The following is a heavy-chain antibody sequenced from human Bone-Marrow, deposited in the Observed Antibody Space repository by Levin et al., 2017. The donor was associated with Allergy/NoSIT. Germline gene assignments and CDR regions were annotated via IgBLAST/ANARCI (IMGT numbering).Heavy chain of an antibody. V-gene: IGHV3-30-3*01. D-gene: IGHD6-19*01. CDR1: GFTFSSYA. J-gene: IGHJ4*02. CDR3: ARTLSSVRVAVVGFDS. CDR2: ISYDGSNK. Sequence: GGSLRLSCAASGFTFSSYALHWVRQAPGKGLEWVAVISYDGSNKYYADSVKGRFTISRDNSNNTAYLQMNSLRPEDTAVYFCARTLSSVRVAVVGFDSWGQGTLVTVSS.